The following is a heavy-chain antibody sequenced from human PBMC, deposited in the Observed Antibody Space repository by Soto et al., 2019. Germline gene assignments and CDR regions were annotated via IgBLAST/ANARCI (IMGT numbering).Heavy chain of an antibody. D-gene: IGHD3-10*01. J-gene: IGHJ4*02. Sequence: QVQLVQSGAEVKKPGASVKVSCKASGYTFTTYGISWVRQAPGQGLEWMGWISAYNGNTNYAQKLQGRVTMTTYTATSTAYMELRSLRSDDTAVYYWARDSSYYYGPRRDYWGQGTLVTVSS. CDR1: GYTFTTYG. CDR2: ISAYNGNT. V-gene: IGHV1-18*04. CDR3: ARDSSYYYGPRRDY.